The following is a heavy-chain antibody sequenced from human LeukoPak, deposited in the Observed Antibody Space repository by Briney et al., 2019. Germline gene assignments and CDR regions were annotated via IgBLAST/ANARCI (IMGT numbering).Heavy chain of an antibody. CDR1: GGSISSYY. D-gene: IGHD3-10*01. Sequence: SEALSFTCTVSGGSISSYYWSWLRQPPGKGLEWIGEINHSGSTNYNPSLKSRVTISVDTSKNQFSLKLSSVTAADTAVYYCARSPLARDWFDPWGQGTLVTVSS. CDR3: ARSPLARDWFDP. V-gene: IGHV4-34*01. CDR2: INHSGST. J-gene: IGHJ5*02.